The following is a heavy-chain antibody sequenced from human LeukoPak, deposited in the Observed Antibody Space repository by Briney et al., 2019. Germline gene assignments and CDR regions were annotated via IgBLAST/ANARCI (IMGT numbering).Heavy chain of an antibody. J-gene: IGHJ4*02. V-gene: IGHV3-30*18. CDR3: AKGDYDILTGYYDY. D-gene: IGHD3-9*01. CDR2: ISYDGSNK. Sequence: PGRSLRLSCAASGFTFSSYGMHWVRQAPGKGLEWVEVISYDGSNKYYADSVKGRFTISRDNSKNTLYLQMNSLRAEDTAVYYCAKGDYDILTGYYDYWGQGTLVTVSS. CDR1: GFTFSSYG.